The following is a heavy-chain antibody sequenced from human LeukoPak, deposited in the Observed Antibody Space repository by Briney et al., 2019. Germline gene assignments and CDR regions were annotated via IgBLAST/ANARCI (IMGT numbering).Heavy chain of an antibody. CDR1: GYTFTSYG. CDR3: ASTGGDGYNLNWFDP. CDR2: ISAHNGNT. V-gene: IGHV1-18*01. Sequence: ASVKVSCKASGYTFTSYGISWVRQAPGQGLEWMGWISAHNGNTNYAQKLQGRVTMTTDTSTSTAYMELRSLRSDDTAVYYCASTGGDGYNLNWFDPWGQGTLVTVSS. J-gene: IGHJ5*02. D-gene: IGHD5-24*01.